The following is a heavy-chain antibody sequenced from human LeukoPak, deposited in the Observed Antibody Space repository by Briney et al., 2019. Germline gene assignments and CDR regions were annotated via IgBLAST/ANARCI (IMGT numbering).Heavy chain of an antibody. V-gene: IGHV3-11*01. Sequence: GGSLRLSCAASGFSFSNYYMGWIRQAPGKGLECVSYISRSGDSRHYADSVKGRFTISRDNAKNFLFLQMNSLRAEDTAVYYCARAGYDSSRYYSYWGQGTLVTVSS. D-gene: IGHD3-22*01. CDR1: GFSFSNYY. J-gene: IGHJ4*02. CDR3: ARAGYDSSRYYSY. CDR2: ISRSGDSR.